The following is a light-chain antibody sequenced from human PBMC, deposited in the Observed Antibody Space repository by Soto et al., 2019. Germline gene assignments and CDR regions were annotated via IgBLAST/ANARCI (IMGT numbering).Light chain of an antibody. CDR3: QQYAGSPST. J-gene: IGKJ1*01. CDR1: QSVSNSY. CDR2: GAS. Sequence: EIVLTQSPGTLSLSPGERATLSCRASQSVSNSYLAWYQQKPGQGPRILIYGASSRATGIPDRFSGSGSGTDFTLTISRLEPEDFAVYYCQQYAGSPSTFGQGTKVEI. V-gene: IGKV3-20*01.